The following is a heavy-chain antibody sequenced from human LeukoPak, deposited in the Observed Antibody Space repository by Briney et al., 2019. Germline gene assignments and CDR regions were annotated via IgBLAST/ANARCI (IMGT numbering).Heavy chain of an antibody. CDR3: TRDRPFMDRLKGDY. CDR1: GFTFNTYW. V-gene: IGHV3-7*01. CDR2: IRQDGGET. Sequence: GGSLRLSCVASGFTFNTYWLSWVRQAPGKGLEWVANIRQDGGETYYGASVRGRFTISRDNAKNSLYLQMSGLRLEDTGIYYCTRDRPFMDRLKGDYWGQGTLVTVSS. D-gene: IGHD3-10*01. J-gene: IGHJ4*02.